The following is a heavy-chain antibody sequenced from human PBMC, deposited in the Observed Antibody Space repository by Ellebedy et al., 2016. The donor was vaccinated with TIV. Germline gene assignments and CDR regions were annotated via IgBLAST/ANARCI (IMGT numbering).Heavy chain of an antibody. CDR3: GRDDRYGLDV. CDR1: GFAFSSRW. J-gene: IGHJ6*02. Sequence: GESLKISCVASGFAFSSRWIHWVRQAPGKGLVWVSHINSDGSSTTYADSVKGRFTISRDNAKDTVYLQMNSLRAEETAVYYCGRDDRYGLDVWGQGTTVIVSS. V-gene: IGHV3-74*01. CDR2: INSDGSST.